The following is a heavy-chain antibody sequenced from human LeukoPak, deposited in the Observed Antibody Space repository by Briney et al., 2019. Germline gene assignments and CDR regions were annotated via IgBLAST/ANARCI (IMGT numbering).Heavy chain of an antibody. J-gene: IGHJ6*02. CDR1: GGSISSYY. CDR2: IYYSGST. CDR3: ARQKSGYSYGDYYYYGMDV. V-gene: IGHV4-59*08. D-gene: IGHD5-18*01. Sequence: TSETLSLTCTVSGGSISSYYWSWIRQPPGKGLEWIGYIYYSGSTNYNPSLKSRVTISVDTSKNQFSLKLSSVTAADTAVYYCARQKSGYSYGDYYYYGMDVWGQGTTVTVSS.